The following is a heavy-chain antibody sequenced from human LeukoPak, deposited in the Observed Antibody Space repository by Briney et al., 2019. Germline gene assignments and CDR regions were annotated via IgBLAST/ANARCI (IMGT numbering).Heavy chain of an antibody. D-gene: IGHD2-15*01. Sequence: PSETLSLTCTVSGGSISSGSYYWSWIRQPAGKGLEWIGRIYTSGGTNYNPSLKSRVTISVDTSKNQFSLKLSSVTAADTAVYYCARDRPVGWFDPWGQGTLVTVSS. CDR3: ARDRPVGWFDP. CDR2: IYTSGGT. J-gene: IGHJ5*02. V-gene: IGHV4-61*02. CDR1: GGSISSGSYY.